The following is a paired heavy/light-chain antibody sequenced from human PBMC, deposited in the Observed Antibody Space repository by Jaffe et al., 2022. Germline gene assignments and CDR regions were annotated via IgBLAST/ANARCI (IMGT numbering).Heavy chain of an antibody. CDR3: TRESYDSNGYRVEFAP. V-gene: IGHV3-49*04. CDR1: GLTFGDFA. D-gene: IGHD3-22*01. Sequence: EVQLMESGGGLVQPGRSLRLSCTVSGLTFGDFAMSWVRQAPGKGLEWAGIIRSKAYGGTTDYAASVKGRFSISTDDSKSIAYLQMNSLTTEDTGVYYCTRESYDSNGYRVEFAPWGQGTLVTVSS. J-gene: IGHJ5*02. CDR2: IRSKAYGGTT.
Light chain of an antibody. CDR1: QSLTSDS. V-gene: IGKV3-20*01. CDR3: QQYAKSPHA. CDR2: GTS. Sequence: IVLTQSPGTLSLSPGERATLSCRASQSLTSDSLAWFQQKPGQAPRLLIYGTSSRATGIADRFSGSGSGTDFTLTISRLEPEDVAVYYCQQYAKSPHAFGQGTKLEIK. J-gene: IGKJ2*01.